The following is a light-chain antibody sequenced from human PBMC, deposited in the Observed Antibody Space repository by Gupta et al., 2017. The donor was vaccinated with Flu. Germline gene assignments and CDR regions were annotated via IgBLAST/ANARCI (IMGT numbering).Light chain of an antibody. J-gene: IGLJ2*01. CDR2: ENN. CDR1: SGSIASTY. Sequence: NFLLPQPHSVSESQGKPVTISCTRRSGSIASTYVQCYQQRQASSPTTLIYENNHRPSGVPDRFSGSIDSSSNSASLTIAGLKTEDEADYYCQSYDSSNHVVFGGGTKLTVL. CDR3: QSYDSSNHVV. V-gene: IGLV6-57*01.